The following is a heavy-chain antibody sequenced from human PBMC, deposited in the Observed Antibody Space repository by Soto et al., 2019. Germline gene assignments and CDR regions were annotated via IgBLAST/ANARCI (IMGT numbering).Heavy chain of an antibody. J-gene: IGHJ5*02. CDR1: GLTFSSYA. Sequence: GGSLRLSCETSGLTFSSYALHWARQAPGKGLKWVAVVSYDGTYKYYADSVKGRFTISRDNSRNTLYLQMNSLTVEDTAVYYCAREGHYSNSSGDYYGNWFDPWGQGTRVTVSS. D-gene: IGHD3-22*01. CDR2: VSYDGTYK. V-gene: IGHV3-30*04. CDR3: AREGHYSNSSGDYYGNWFDP.